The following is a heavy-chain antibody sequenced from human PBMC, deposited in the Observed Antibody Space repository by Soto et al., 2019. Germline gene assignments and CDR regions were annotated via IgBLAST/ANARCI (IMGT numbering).Heavy chain of an antibody. J-gene: IGHJ4*02. CDR1: GYTFTSYG. CDR3: ARDRYCSGGSCYVWTFFDY. D-gene: IGHD2-15*01. Sequence: GASVXVSCKASGYTFTSYGISWVRQAPGQGLEWMGWISAYNGNTNYAQKLQGRVTMTTDTSTSTAYMELRSLRSDDTAVYYCARDRYCSGGSCYVWTFFDYWGQGTLVTVSS. CDR2: ISAYNGNT. V-gene: IGHV1-18*01.